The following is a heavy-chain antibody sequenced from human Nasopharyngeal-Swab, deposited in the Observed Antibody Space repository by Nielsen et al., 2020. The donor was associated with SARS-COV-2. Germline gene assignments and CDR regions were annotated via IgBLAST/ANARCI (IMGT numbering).Heavy chain of an antibody. CDR1: GFTFSSYG. D-gene: IGHD1-7*01. V-gene: IGHV3-30*03. CDR2: ISYDGSNK. Sequence: GESLKISCAASGFTFSSYGMHWVRQAPGKGLEWVAVISYDGSNKYYADSVKGRFTISRDNAKNSLYLQMNSLRAEDTAVYYCAREGYNWNSGSPYGMDVWGQGTTVTVSS. J-gene: IGHJ6*02. CDR3: AREGYNWNSGSPYGMDV.